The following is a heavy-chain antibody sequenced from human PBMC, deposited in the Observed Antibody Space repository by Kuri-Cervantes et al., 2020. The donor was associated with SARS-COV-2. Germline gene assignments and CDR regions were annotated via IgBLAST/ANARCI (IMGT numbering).Heavy chain of an antibody. CDR2: IYYSGST. CDR1: GGSISSHY. CDR3: PRTVSGSYKRPFDY. J-gene: IGHJ4*02. D-gene: IGHD1-26*01. V-gene: IGHV4-59*08. Sequence: SETLSLTCTVSGGSISSHYWSWIRQPPGKGLEWIGYIYYSGSTYYNPSLKSRVTISADTSKNQFSLKLSSVTAADTAMYYCPRTVSGSYKRPFDYWGQGTLVTVSS.